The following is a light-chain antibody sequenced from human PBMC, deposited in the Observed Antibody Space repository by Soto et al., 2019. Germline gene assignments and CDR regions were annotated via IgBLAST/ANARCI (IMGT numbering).Light chain of an antibody. CDR3: LLSYSGALVV. J-gene: IGLJ2*01. Sequence: QAVVTQEPSLTVSPGGTVTLTCGSSTGAVTSDHYPYWFQQKPGQAPRTLIYDTSNKHSWTPARFSGSLLGGKAALTLSGAQPEDEAEYYCLLSYSGALVVFGGGTKLTVL. V-gene: IGLV7-46*01. CDR1: TGAVTSDHY. CDR2: DTS.